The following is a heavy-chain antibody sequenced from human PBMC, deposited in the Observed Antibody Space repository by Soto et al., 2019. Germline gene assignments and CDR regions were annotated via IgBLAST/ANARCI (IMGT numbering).Heavy chain of an antibody. J-gene: IGHJ4*02. CDR2: IYYSGST. CDR3: ARLQYYFDY. V-gene: IGHV4-59*08. CDR1: GDSISSYY. Sequence: QVQLQESGPGLVKPSETLSLTCTVSGDSISSYYWSWIRQPPGKGLEWIGYIYYSGSTNYNPSLKSRVTISVDTSKNQFSLKLSSVTAADTAVYYCARLQYYFDYWGQGTLVTVSS. D-gene: IGHD4-4*01.